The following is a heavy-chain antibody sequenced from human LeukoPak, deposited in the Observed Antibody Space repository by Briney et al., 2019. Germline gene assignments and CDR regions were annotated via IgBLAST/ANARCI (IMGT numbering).Heavy chain of an antibody. CDR1: GGSISSYY. D-gene: IGHD3-10*01. Sequence: PSETLSLTCTVSGGSISSYYWSWIRQPPGKGLEWIGYIYYSGSTNYNPSLKSRVTISVDTSKNQFSLKLSSVTAADTAVYYCARQSPFDYYGSGSPFDYWGQGTLVTVSS. CDR2: IYYSGST. CDR3: ARQSPFDYYGSGSPFDY. J-gene: IGHJ4*02. V-gene: IGHV4-59*08.